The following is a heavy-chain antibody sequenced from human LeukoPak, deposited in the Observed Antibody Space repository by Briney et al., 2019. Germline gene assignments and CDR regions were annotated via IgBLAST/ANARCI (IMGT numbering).Heavy chain of an antibody. J-gene: IGHJ4*02. V-gene: IGHV5-51*01. CDR1: GYSFTSYW. CDR3: ARHGALDWVVDTAMVTGGLVDY. Sequence: GASLKISCKGSGYSFTSYWIGWVRPMPGKGLEWMGIIYPGDSDTRYSPSFQGQVTISADKSISTAYLQWSSLKASDTAMYYCARHGALDWVVDTAMVTGGLVDYWGQGTLVTVSS. D-gene: IGHD5-18*01. CDR2: IYPGDSDT.